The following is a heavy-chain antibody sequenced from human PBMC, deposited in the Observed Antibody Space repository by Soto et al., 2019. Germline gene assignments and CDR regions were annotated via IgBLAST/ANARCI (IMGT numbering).Heavy chain of an antibody. CDR3: ATGQGSGSLNYYYYYGMDV. Sequence: GASVKVSCKASGYTFTSYGISWVRQAPGQGLEWMGWISAYNGNTNYAQKLQGRVTMTTDTSTSTAYMELRSLRSDDTAVYYCATGQGSGSLNYYYYYGMDVWGQGTTVTVSS. CDR1: GYTFTSYG. CDR2: ISAYNGNT. V-gene: IGHV1-18*01. D-gene: IGHD3-10*01. J-gene: IGHJ6*02.